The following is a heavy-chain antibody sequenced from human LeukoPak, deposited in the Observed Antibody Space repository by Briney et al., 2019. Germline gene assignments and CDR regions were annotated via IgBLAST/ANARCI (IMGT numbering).Heavy chain of an antibody. V-gene: IGHV4-59*01. D-gene: IGHD6-13*01. CDR3: ARGMAAAGDPDWFDP. J-gene: IGHJ5*02. CDR2: IHYSGST. Sequence: PSETLSLTCTVSGGSISGFYWSWIRQPPGKGLEWIGYIHYSGSTNYNPSLKSRVTISVDTSKNQFSLNLNSVAAADTAVYYCARGMAAAGDPDWFDPWGQGALVTVPS. CDR1: GGSISGFY.